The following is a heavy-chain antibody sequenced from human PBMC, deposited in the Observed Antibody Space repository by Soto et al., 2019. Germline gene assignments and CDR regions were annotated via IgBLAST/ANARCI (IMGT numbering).Heavy chain of an antibody. V-gene: IGHV3-43*01. D-gene: IGHD6-13*01. CDR3: AKDILDYSSSWAFDY. Sequence: GSLRLSCAASGFTFDDYTMHWVRQAPGKGLEWVSLISWDGGSTYYADSVKGRFTISRDNSKNSLYLQMNSLRTEDTALYYCAKDILDYSSSWAFDYWGQGTLVTVSS. J-gene: IGHJ4*02. CDR2: ISWDGGST. CDR1: GFTFDDYT.